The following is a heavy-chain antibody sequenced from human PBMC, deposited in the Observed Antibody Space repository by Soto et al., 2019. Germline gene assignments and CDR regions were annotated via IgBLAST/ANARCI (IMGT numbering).Heavy chain of an antibody. D-gene: IGHD3-22*01. V-gene: IGHV3-30*18. CDR1: GFTFSSYG. J-gene: IGHJ6*02. CDR2: ISYDGSNK. Sequence: GGSLRLSCAASGFTFSSYGMHWVRQAPGKGLEWVAVISYDGSNKYYADSVKGRFTISRDNSKNTLYLQMNSLRAEDTAVYYCAKELYYYDSSGYRPMVSSMDVWGQGTTVTVSS. CDR3: AKELYYYDSSGYRPMVSSMDV.